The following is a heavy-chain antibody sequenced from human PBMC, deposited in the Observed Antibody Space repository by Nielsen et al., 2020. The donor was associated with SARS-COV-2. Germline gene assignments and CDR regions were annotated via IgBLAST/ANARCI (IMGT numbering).Heavy chain of an antibody. CDR3: AADLRVTMVRGLPNMDV. D-gene: IGHD3-10*01. V-gene: IGHV1-8*01. Sequence: ASVKVSCRASGYTFINHDINWVRQAAGQGLEWMGWMSPNSGNTGYAQKFQERVTITRDMSTSTAYMELSSLRSEDTAVYYCAADLRVTMVRGLPNMDVWGQGTTVTVSS. J-gene: IGHJ6*02. CDR1: GYTFINHD. CDR2: MSPNSGNT.